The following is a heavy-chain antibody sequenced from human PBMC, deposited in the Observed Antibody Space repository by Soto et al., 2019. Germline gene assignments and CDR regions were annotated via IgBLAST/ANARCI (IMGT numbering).Heavy chain of an antibody. D-gene: IGHD3-3*02. CDR1: GFSVSTNGVG. CDR3: VRRRGAFGKGCFDS. Sequence: SGPTLLNPTQIRTLTCTCSGFSVSTNGVGGGWIRQPSVHVLEWLALIYSDDDTPYNPGLRSRVVITYNTSENHVVLTRANVDPEDTATYYCVRRRGAFGKGCFDSWGQGTQVTVSS. V-gene: IGHV2-5*02. CDR2: IYSDDDT. J-gene: IGHJ5*01.